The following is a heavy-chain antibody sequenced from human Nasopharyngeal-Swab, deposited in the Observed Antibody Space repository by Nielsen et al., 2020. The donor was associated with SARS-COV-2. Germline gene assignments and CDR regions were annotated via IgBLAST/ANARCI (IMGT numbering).Heavy chain of an antibody. CDR1: GFTFGNYA. CDR3: ARVAPKYYDILTGYTRQYYFDY. D-gene: IGHD3-9*01. V-gene: IGHV3-48*03. J-gene: IGHJ4*02. Sequence: GESLKISCTASGFTFGNYAMSWVRQAPGKGLEWVSYISSSGSTIYYADSVKGRFTISRDNAKNSLYLQMNSLRAEDTAVYYRARVAPKYYDILTGYTRQYYFDYWGQGTLVTVSS. CDR2: ISSSGSTI.